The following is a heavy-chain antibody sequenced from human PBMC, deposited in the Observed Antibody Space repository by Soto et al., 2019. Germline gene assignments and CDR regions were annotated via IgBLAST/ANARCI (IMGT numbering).Heavy chain of an antibody. CDR3: ARDSGGLVMAHIDY. V-gene: IGHV1-2*02. Sequence: ASVQVSCMASGYTFTGYYMHWVRQAPGRGREWMGWINPNGGDTNYAQKFQGRVTITRDTPISTAYMELSKLRSDDTAVYYCARDSGGLVMAHIDYWGQGTLVTVSS. CDR2: INPNGGDT. D-gene: IGHD3-22*01. CDR1: GYTFTGYY. J-gene: IGHJ4*02.